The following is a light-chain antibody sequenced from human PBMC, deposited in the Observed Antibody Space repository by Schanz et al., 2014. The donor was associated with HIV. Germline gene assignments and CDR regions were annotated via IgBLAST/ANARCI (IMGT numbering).Light chain of an antibody. Sequence: QSVLTQPPSVSGAPGQRVTISCTGSSSNIGARYDVHWYQQLPGTAPKLVIYGNKNRPSGVPDRFSGSQSGTSASLAITGLQAEDEGDYYCQSYDIGLSSYVFGAGTKLTVL. V-gene: IGLV1-40*01. CDR3: QSYDIGLSSYV. CDR2: GNK. CDR1: SSNIGARYD. J-gene: IGLJ2*01.